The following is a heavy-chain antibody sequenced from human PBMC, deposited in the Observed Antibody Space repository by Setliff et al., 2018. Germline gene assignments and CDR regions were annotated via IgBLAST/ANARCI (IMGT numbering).Heavy chain of an antibody. V-gene: IGHV1-2*02. D-gene: IGHD3-22*01. CDR2: MDPKNGDT. Sequence: ASVKVSCKASGYDFTDHYLHWLRQAPGQGPEWMGWMDPKNGDTTYAQKFQGRVTMTWDTSITTAYTDLGRLMSHDTAVYYCARARGHYYDSSGRSGYFQHWGQGTLVTVSS. CDR3: ARARGHYYDSSGRSGYFQH. J-gene: IGHJ1*01. CDR1: GYDFTDHY.